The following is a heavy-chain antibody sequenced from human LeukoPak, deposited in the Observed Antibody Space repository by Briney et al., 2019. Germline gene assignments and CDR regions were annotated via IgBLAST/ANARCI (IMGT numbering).Heavy chain of an antibody. CDR3: ARGRNDYGGFAFDY. CDR1: GYSISNGYY. D-gene: IGHD4-23*01. CDR2: IYHSGST. V-gene: IGHV4-38-2*02. J-gene: IGHJ4*02. Sequence: SETLSLTCTVSGYSISNGYYWGWIRQPPGKGLEWIGSIYHSGSTYYNPSLKSRVTISVDTSKNQFSLKLSSVTAADTAVYYCARGRNDYGGFAFDYWGQGTLVTVSS.